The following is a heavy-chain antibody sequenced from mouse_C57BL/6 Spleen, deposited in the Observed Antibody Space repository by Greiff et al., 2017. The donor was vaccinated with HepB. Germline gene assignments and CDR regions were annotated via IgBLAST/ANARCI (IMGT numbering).Heavy chain of an antibody. CDR2: INPNNGGT. D-gene: IGHD2-5*01. V-gene: IGHV1-18*01. CDR3: ARAHSTLYAMDY. J-gene: IGHJ4*01. CDR1: GYTFTDYN. Sequence: EVQLQQSGPELVKPGASVKIPCKASGYTFTDYNMDWVKQSHGKSLEWIGDINPNNGGTIYNQKFKGKATLTVDKSSSTAYMELRSLTSEDTAVYYCARAHSTLYAMDYWGQGTSVTVSS.